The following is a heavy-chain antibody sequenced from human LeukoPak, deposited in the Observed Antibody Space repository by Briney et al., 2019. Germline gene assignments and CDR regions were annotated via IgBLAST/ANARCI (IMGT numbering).Heavy chain of an antibody. CDR2: IYYSGST. CDR1: GCSISSYY. D-gene: IGHD3-22*01. Sequence: SETLSLTCTVSGCSISSYYWSWIRQPPGKGLEWVGYIYYSGSTNYNPSLKSRVTISVNTSKNQSSLKLTSITTADTAVYYCARGGCYYDSSGLTTDWGQGTLVTVSS. CDR3: ARGGCYYDSSGLTTD. V-gene: IGHV4-59*01. J-gene: IGHJ4*02.